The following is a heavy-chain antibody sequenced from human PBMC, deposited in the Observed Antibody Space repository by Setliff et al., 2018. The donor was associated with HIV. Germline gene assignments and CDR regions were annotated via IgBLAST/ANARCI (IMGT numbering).Heavy chain of an antibody. CDR2: IYSSGST. V-gene: IGHV4-39*01. CDR1: GGSISSSSYY. Sequence: SETLSLTCTVSGGSISSSSYYWGWIRQPPGKGLEWIGSIYSSGSTYYNPSLKSRVTISVDTSKNQFSLKLSSVTAADTAVYYCARHGGYDFNYWGQGTLVTVSS. D-gene: IGHD5-12*01. J-gene: IGHJ4*02. CDR3: ARHGGYDFNY.